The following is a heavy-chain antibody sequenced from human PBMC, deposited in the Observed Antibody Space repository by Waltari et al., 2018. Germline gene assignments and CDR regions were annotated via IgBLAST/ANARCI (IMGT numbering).Heavy chain of an antibody. D-gene: IGHD2-15*01. V-gene: IGHV4-34*01. J-gene: IGHJ2*01. CDR3: ARSRAIVVVVAATPPRYFDL. CDR1: GGSFSGYY. CDR2: INHSGST. Sequence: QVQLQQWGAGLLKPSETLSLTCAVYGGSFSGYYWSWIRQPPGKGLEWIGEINHSGSTNYNPCLKSGVTISVDTSKNQFSLKLSSVTAADTAVYYCARSRAIVVVVAATPPRYFDLWGRGTLVTVSS.